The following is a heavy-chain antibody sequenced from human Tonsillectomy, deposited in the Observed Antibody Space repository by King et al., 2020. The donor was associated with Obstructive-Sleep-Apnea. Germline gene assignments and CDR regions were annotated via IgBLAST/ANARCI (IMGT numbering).Heavy chain of an antibody. V-gene: IGHV3-30*18. J-gene: IGHJ4*02. Sequence: VQLVESGGGVVQPGRSLRLSCAASGFTFSSYGMHWVRQAPGKGLEWVAVISYDGSNKYYADSVKGRFTVSRDNSKNTLYLQMNSLRNEDTAVYYCAKEAYGDNGGFDYWGQGTLVTVSS. CDR3: AKEAYGDNGGFDY. CDR1: GFTFSSYG. CDR2: ISYDGSNK. D-gene: IGHD4-23*01.